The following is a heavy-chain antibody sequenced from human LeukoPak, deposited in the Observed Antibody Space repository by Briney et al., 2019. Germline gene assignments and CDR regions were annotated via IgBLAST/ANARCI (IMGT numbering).Heavy chain of an antibody. D-gene: IGHD4-17*01. Sequence: PGGSLRLSCAPSVFSFGDYAMSCVRPAPGGGREWVGFNRSKGNGWTTEYAESVKGRFTISTEDTKSIAYLQMNSLKTEDTAVYYCNRQYGDYAFDYWGQGTLVTVSS. J-gene: IGHJ4*02. CDR1: VFSFGDYA. V-gene: IGHV3-49*04. CDR2: NRSKGNGWTT. CDR3: NRQYGDYAFDY.